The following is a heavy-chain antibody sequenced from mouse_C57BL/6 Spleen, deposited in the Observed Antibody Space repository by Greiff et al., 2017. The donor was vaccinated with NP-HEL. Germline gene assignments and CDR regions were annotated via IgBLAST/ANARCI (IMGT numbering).Heavy chain of an antibody. D-gene: IGHD2-4*01. V-gene: IGHV3-6*01. Sequence: ESGPGLVKPSQSLSLTCSVTGYSITSGYYWNWIRQFPGNKLEWMGYISYDGSNNYNPSLKNRISITRDTSKNQFFLKLNSVTTEDTATYYCARDGDDFPMDYWGQGTSVTVSS. CDR1: GYSITSGYY. J-gene: IGHJ4*01. CDR2: ISYDGSN. CDR3: ARDGDDFPMDY.